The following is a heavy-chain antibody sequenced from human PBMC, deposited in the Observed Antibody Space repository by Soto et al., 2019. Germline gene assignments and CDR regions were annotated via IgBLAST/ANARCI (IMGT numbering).Heavy chain of an antibody. V-gene: IGHV4-39*01. J-gene: IGHJ4*02. CDR2: IYYSGST. D-gene: IGHD6-6*01. CDR1: GGSISSSSYY. Sequence: SETLSLTCTVSGGSISSSSYYWGWIRQPPGKGLEWIGSIYYSGSTYYNPSLKSRVTISVDTSKNQFSLKLSSVTAADTAVYYCARRGSIVARYVYWGQGTLVTVS. CDR3: ARRGSIVARYVY.